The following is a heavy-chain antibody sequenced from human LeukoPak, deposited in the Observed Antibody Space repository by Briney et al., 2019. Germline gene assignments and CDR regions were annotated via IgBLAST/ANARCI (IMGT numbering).Heavy chain of an antibody. CDR1: GGSISSSSYY. CDR3: ARGGTWIQLWSPVDAFDI. V-gene: IGHV4-39*07. D-gene: IGHD5-18*01. Sequence: PSETLSLTCTVSGGSISSSSYYWGWIRQPPGKGLEWIGSIYYSGSTYYNPSLKSRVTISVDTSKNQFSLKLSSVTAADTAVYYCARGGTWIQLWSPVDAFDIWGQGTMVTVSS. CDR2: IYYSGST. J-gene: IGHJ3*02.